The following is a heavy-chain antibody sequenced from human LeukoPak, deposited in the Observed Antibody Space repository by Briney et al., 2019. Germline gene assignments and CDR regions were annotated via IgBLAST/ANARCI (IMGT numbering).Heavy chain of an antibody. V-gene: IGHV4-4*02. D-gene: IGHD3-3*01. Sequence: SETLSLTCVVSGGSVSSSKWWSWVRQPPGKGLEWIGQVYHDGGTKYNPSLKSRVTISVDTSKNQFSLKVNSMTAADTAVYYCAREWVFGVALDWIDPWGQGTLVTVSS. CDR3: AREWVFGVALDWIDP. CDR2: VYHDGGT. CDR1: GGSVSSSKW. J-gene: IGHJ5*02.